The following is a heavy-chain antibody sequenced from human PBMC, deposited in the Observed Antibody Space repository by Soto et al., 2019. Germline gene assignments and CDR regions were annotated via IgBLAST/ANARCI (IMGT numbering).Heavy chain of an antibody. D-gene: IGHD3-10*01. Sequence: ASVKVSCKSSGFTFTSYAIRWLRQAPVQRPQWMGWINGGSGNTKYSQDFQGRVTFTRDTFATTAYLELSSLRSEDTAVYYCARVPPWGNSAGDYYIQHYDSWGQGTPVTVSS. CDR1: GFTFTSYA. J-gene: IGHJ4*02. CDR2: INGGSGNT. V-gene: IGHV1-3*01. CDR3: ARVPPWGNSAGDYYIQHYDS.